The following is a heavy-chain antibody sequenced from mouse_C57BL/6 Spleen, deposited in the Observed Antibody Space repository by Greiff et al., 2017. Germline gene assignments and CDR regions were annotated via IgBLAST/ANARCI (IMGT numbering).Heavy chain of an antibody. Sequence: QVQLQQPGAELVRPGSSVKLSCKASGYTFTSYWMHWVKQRPIQGLEWIGNIDPSDSETHYNQKFKDKATLTVDKSSSTAYMQLSSLTSEDSAVYYGARSQAYYSNYRDAMDYWGQGTSVTVSS. CDR1: GYTFTSYW. CDR2: IDPSDSET. D-gene: IGHD2-5*01. V-gene: IGHV1-52*01. J-gene: IGHJ4*01. CDR3: ARSQAYYSNYRDAMDY.